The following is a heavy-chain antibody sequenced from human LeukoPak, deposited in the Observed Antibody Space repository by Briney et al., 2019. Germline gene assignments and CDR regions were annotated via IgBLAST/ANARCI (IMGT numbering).Heavy chain of an antibody. CDR1: GFTFSSYA. V-gene: IGHV3-74*01. CDR2: INSDGSST. J-gene: IGHJ4*02. D-gene: IGHD3-22*01. CDR3: ARWGYYYDSSGYYQRGYYFDY. Sequence: PGGSLRLSCAASGFTFSSYAMHWVRQAPGKGLVWVSRINSDGSSTSYADSVKGRFTISRDNAKNSLYLQMNSLRAEDTAVYYCARWGYYYDSSGYYQRGYYFDYWGQGTLVTVSS.